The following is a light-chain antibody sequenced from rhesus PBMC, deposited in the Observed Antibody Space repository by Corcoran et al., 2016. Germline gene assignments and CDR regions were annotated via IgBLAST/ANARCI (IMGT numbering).Light chain of an antibody. Sequence: DIQMSQSPSSLSASVGDRVTITCRASQGISSYLNWYQQKPGKAPKLLIYYANSLASGVPSRFSCSGSGTEFTLTISSLQPEDFATYYCQQYSTKPRTFGQGTKVEIK. J-gene: IGKJ1*01. V-gene: IGKV1-32*04. CDR3: QQYSTKPRT. CDR1: QGISSY. CDR2: YAN.